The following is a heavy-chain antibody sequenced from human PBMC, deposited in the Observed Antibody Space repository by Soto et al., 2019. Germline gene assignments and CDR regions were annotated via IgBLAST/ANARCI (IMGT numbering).Heavy chain of an antibody. CDR1: GYSFTAYG. D-gene: IGHD3-3*01. CDR3: ARDAPPPELRFLEWHNYDYNGMDV. V-gene: IGHV1-18*01. J-gene: IGHJ6*04. CDR2: ISCYNGKT. Sequence: QVQVVQSGDEVKETGASVRVSCKTSGYSFTAYGISWVRQAPGQGLEWMGWISCYNGKTKYSQKAQGRVTMTTDTSTSTAYMELRRLRSDDTAIYYCARDAPPPELRFLEWHNYDYNGMDVWGKGTTVTVSS.